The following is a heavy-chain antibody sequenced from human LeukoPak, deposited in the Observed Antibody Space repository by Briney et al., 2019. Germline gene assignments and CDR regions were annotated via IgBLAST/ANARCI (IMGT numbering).Heavy chain of an antibody. CDR1: GFTFANYA. V-gene: IGHV3-23*01. D-gene: IGHD3-22*01. CDR3: TRGYYYDSSGYFSDY. CDR2: INPSGESI. J-gene: IGHJ4*02. Sequence: GGSLRLSCAASGFTFANYAMTWVRQAPGKGLEWVSTINPSGESINFADTVRGRFTISRDNSKNTLYLQMNSLKTEDTAVYYCTRGYYYDSSGYFSDYWGQGTLVTVSS.